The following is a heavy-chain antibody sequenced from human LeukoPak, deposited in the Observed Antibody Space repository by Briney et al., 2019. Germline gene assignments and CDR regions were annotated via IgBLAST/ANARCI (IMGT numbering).Heavy chain of an antibody. D-gene: IGHD3-22*01. V-gene: IGHV3-23*01. CDR1: GFTVSAYA. Sequence: GGSLRLSCAASGFTVSAYAMAWVRQAPGKGLEWVSTIYDDNTYYADSVKGRFAISTDNSKNTLYLQMNSLRVEDTAVYYCAKDHGDDSSGYYNYWGQGTLVTVSS. CDR3: AKDHGDDSSGYYNY. J-gene: IGHJ4*02. CDR2: IYDDNT.